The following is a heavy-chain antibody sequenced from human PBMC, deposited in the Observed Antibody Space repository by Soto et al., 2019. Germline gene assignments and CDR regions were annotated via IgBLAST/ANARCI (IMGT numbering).Heavy chain of an antibody. Sequence: GESLKISCKGSGYRFTNYWIGWVRQMPGKGLEWRGVIYPGDSDTRYSPSFQGQVTISADKSISTAYLQWSSLKASDTAMYYCARHSLEISKGPLYYYGMDVWGQGTTVTVSS. D-gene: IGHD1-1*01. CDR2: IYPGDSDT. J-gene: IGHJ6*02. V-gene: IGHV5-51*01. CDR3: ARHSLEISKGPLYYYGMDV. CDR1: GYRFTNYW.